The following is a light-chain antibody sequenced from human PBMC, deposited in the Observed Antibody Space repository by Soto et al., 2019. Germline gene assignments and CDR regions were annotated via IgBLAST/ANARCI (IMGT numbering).Light chain of an antibody. CDR3: QQRSSWPPIT. CDR1: QNIYSY. J-gene: IGKJ5*01. V-gene: IGKV3-11*01. Sequence: EIVLTQSPATLSLSPWERATLSCRASQNIYSYLAWYQQKPGQAPRLLIYDTSNRATGIPARFSGSGSGTDFTLTISSLEPADFAVYYCQQRSSWPPITFGQGTRLEIK. CDR2: DTS.